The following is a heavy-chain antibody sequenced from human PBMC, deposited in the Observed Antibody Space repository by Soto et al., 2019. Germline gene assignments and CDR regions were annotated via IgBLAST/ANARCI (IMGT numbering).Heavy chain of an antibody. CDR1: GFTYNSYD. CDR2: MGGAGAR. V-gene: IGHV3-13*01. Sequence: EVQLVESGGGLVQPGGSLRISCAAFGFTYNSYDMHWVRQVTGKGLEWVSSMGGAGAREYADSVKGRFIISRDNAKNSLYLQMDSLRVGDTAVYYCTRAAFGDGMDLWGQGTPVTVSS. D-gene: IGHD3-10*01. CDR3: TRAAFGDGMDL. J-gene: IGHJ6*02.